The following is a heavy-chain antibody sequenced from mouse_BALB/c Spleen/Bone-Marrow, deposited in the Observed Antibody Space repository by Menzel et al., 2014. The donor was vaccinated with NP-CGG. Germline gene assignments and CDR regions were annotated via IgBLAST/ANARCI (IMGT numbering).Heavy chain of an antibody. V-gene: IGHV5-6-5*01. D-gene: IGHD1-2*01. CDR1: GFTFSSYA. Sequence: LQQSGGGLVKPGGSLKLSCAASGFTFSSYAMSWVRQTPEKRLEWVASISSGGSTYYPDSVKGRFTISRDNARNILYLQMSSLRSEDTAMYYCASPLYYGLHYYAMDYWGQGTSVTVSS. CDR2: ISSGGST. CDR3: ASPLYYGLHYYAMDY. J-gene: IGHJ4*01.